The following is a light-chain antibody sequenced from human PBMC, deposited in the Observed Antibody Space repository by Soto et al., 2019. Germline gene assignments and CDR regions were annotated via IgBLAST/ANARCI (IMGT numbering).Light chain of an antibody. Sequence: DIQMTHSPSTLSASVGDRVTITCRASQSISSWLAWYQQKPGKAPKLLIYDASSLESGVPSRFSGSGSGTEFTLTISNLQPDDFATYYCQQYNSYSYTFGQGTKLEIK. V-gene: IGKV1-5*01. J-gene: IGKJ2*01. CDR2: DAS. CDR3: QQYNSYSYT. CDR1: QSISSW.